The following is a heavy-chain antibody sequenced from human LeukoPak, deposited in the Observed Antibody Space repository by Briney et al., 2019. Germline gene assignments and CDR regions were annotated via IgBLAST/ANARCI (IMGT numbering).Heavy chain of an antibody. CDR3: ARGPYSYDSSGAFDI. V-gene: IGHV4-61*02. D-gene: IGHD3-22*01. J-gene: IGHJ3*02. Sequence: SETLPLTCTVPGGSLSSGSYYWSWIRQPAGKGLEWIGRIYTSVSTNYTPSLKSRVTIPVETSKNQFSLKLSSVTAADTAVYCCARGPYSYDSSGAFDIWGQGTMVTVSS. CDR2: IYTSVST. CDR1: GGSLSSGSYY.